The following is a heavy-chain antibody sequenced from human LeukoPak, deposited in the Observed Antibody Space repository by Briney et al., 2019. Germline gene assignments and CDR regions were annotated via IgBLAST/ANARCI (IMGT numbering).Heavy chain of an antibody. CDR2: IYYSGST. CDR1: GGSISSSSYY. J-gene: IGHJ4*02. Sequence: PSETLSLTCTVSGGSISSSSYYWGWIRQPPGKGLEWIGSIYYSGSTYYNPSLKSRVTISVDTSKNQFSLKLSSVTAADTAVYYCAATGYSSGWRILDIFDYWGQGTLVTVSS. V-gene: IGHV4-39*07. CDR3: AATGYSSGWRILDIFDY. D-gene: IGHD6-19*01.